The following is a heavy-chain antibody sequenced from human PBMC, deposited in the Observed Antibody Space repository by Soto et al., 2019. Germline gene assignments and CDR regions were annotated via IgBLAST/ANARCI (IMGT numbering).Heavy chain of an antibody. V-gene: IGHV3-43*01. CDR2: ISWDGGST. CDR1: GFTFDDYT. Sequence: GGSLRLSCAASGFTFDDYTMHWVRQAPGKGLEWVSLISWDGGSTYYADSVKGRFTISRDNSKNSLYLQMNSLRTEDTALYYCAKGYYTREGSFDYWGQGTLVTAPQ. D-gene: IGHD1-26*01. CDR3: AKGYYTREGSFDY. J-gene: IGHJ4*02.